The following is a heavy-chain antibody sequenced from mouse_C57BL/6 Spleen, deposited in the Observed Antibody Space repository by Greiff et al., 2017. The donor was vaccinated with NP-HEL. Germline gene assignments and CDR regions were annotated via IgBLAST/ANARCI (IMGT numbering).Heavy chain of an antibody. V-gene: IGHV3-6*01. Sequence: EVKLVESGPGLVKPSQSLSLTCSVTGYSITSGYYWNWIRQFPGNKLEWMGYISYDGSNNYNPSLKNRISITRDTSKNQFFLKLNSVTTEDTATYYCARDDDYAGFYAMDYWGQGTSVTVSS. D-gene: IGHD2-4*01. CDR3: ARDDDYAGFYAMDY. J-gene: IGHJ4*01. CDR2: ISYDGSN. CDR1: GYSITSGYY.